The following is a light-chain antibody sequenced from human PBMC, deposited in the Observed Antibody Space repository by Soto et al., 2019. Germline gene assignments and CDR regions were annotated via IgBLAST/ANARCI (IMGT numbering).Light chain of an antibody. CDR3: QQSYSTPPCT. V-gene: IGKV1-39*01. Sequence: DIQMTQSPSSLSASVGDRVTITCRASQSISSYLNWYQQKPGKAPKLLIYAASSLQSGVPSRFSGRGSGTDFTLTISSLQPEDFATYYCQQSYSTPPCTFGQGTKLEIK. J-gene: IGKJ2*02. CDR2: AAS. CDR1: QSISSY.